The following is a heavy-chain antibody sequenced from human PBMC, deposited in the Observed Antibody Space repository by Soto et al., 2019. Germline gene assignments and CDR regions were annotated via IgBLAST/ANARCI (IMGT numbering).Heavy chain of an antibody. D-gene: IGHD1-26*01. V-gene: IGHV4-39*01. CDR3: ARHRMWGQGDMPGNNGFDP. J-gene: IGHJ5*02. CDR2: VYYSGST. Sequence: QLQLQESGPGLVKPSETLSLTCTVSGGSISTRSYYWGWIRQPPGRGLEWFGSVYYSGSTYYNPCLTSRVTVSADTSKNAYYLKITAVTAADTAVYHCARHRMWGQGDMPGNNGFDPWGQGTLVTVSS. CDR1: GGSISTRSYY.